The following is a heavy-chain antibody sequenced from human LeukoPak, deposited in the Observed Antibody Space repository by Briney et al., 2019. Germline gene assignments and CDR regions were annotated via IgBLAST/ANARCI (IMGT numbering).Heavy chain of an antibody. D-gene: IGHD5-18*01. V-gene: IGHV1-2*02. Sequence: ASVKVSCKASGGTFSSYAISWVRQAPGQGLEWMGWINPNSGGTNYAQRFQGRVTMTRDTSISTAYMELSRLTSDDTAVYYCARGLNTAMEISSSYYFDYWGQGTLVTVSS. CDR3: ARGLNTAMEISSSYYFDY. CDR2: INPNSGGT. CDR1: GGTFSSYA. J-gene: IGHJ4*02.